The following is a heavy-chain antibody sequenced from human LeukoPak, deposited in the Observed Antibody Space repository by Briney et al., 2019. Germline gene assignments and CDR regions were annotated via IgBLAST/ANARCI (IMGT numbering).Heavy chain of an antibody. CDR2: IYYSGST. CDR1: GGSISSYY. V-gene: IGHV4-59*01. J-gene: IGHJ4*02. D-gene: IGHD5-24*01. CDR3: ARDRDGYFDY. Sequence: SETLSLTCTVSGGSISSYYWSWIRQPPGKGLEWIGYIYYSGSTNYNPSLKSRVTISVDTSKNQFSLKLSSVTAADTAVYYCARDRDGYFDYWGQGTLVTVSS.